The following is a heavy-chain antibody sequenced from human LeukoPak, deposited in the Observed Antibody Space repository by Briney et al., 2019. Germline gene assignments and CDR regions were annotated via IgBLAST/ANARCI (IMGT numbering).Heavy chain of an antibody. CDR3: ARSGVFSGYDAFDI. Sequence: PSETLTLTCTVSGGSINISYWSWIRQPPGKGLEWIGYISHRGSTNYNPSLKSRITVSVDTSKNQFSLKVTSVTAADTAVYYCARSGVFSGYDAFDIWGQGTMVTVSS. D-gene: IGHD3-9*01. J-gene: IGHJ3*02. CDR2: ISHRGST. V-gene: IGHV4-4*09. CDR1: GGSINISY.